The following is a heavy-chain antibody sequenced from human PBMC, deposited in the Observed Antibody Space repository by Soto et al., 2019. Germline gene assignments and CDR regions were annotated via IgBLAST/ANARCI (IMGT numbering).Heavy chain of an antibody. Sequence: QVQLVQSGGEVKKPGASVKVSCKASGYTFTTYGISWVRQAPGQGLEWMGWISAYNGNTSYAQKLQGRDTMTTATSASTAYMELRSLRSDDTAVYYFARVFVRLFVFAIWGQGKRVTVSS. CDR1: GYTFTTYG. CDR3: ARVFVRLFVFAI. V-gene: IGHV1-18*01. J-gene: IGHJ3*02. D-gene: IGHD3-10*02. CDR2: ISAYNGNT.